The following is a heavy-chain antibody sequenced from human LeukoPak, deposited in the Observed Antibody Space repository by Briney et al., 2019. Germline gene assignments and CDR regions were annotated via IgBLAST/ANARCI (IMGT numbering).Heavy chain of an antibody. D-gene: IGHD6-6*01. Sequence: GGSLRLPCAASGFTFSIYNMNWVRQAPGKGLEWLSYINSAGTTIYYADSVKGRFTISRDNAQKSLYLQMSSLRAEDTAIYYCGKIYSSSSHFLAYWGRGPLVPVPS. CDR2: INSAGTTI. CDR3: GKIYSSSSHFLAY. V-gene: IGHV3-48*01. CDR1: GFTFSIYN. J-gene: IGHJ4*02.